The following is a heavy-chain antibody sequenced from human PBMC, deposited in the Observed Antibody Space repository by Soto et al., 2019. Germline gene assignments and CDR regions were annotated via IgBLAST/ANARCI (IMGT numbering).Heavy chain of an antibody. D-gene: IGHD2-2*02. V-gene: IGHV1-69*01. CDR2: IIPIFGTA. CDR1: GGTFGSYA. Sequence: QVQLVQSGAEVKKPGSSVKVSCKASGGTFGSYAISWVRQAPGQGLEWMGGIIPIFGTANYAQKFQGRVTITADESTSTAYMELSSLRSEDTAVYYCARGGVVVPAAILSYYYYGMDVWGQGTTVTVSS. CDR3: ARGGVVVPAAILSYYYYGMDV. J-gene: IGHJ6*02.